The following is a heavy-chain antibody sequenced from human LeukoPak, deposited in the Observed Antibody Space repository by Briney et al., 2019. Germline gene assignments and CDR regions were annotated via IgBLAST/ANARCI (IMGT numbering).Heavy chain of an antibody. Sequence: GASVKVSCKASGYTFTSYDINWVRQATGQGLEWMGWMNPNIGNTGYAQKFQGRVTMTRNTSISTAYMELSSLRSEDTAVYYCARAQTYYYDSSGPGSRDSDGMDVWGQGTTVTVSS. CDR1: GYTFTSYD. J-gene: IGHJ6*02. D-gene: IGHD3-22*01. CDR3: ARAQTYYYDSSGPGSRDSDGMDV. V-gene: IGHV1-8*01. CDR2: MNPNIGNT.